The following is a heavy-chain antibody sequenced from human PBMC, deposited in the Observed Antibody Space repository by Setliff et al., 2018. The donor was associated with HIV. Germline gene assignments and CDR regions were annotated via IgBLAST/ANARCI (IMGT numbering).Heavy chain of an antibody. CDR2: IRTYNGNT. CDR1: GGTFSSYA. J-gene: IGHJ4*02. V-gene: IGHV1-18*01. D-gene: IGHD3-22*01. CDR3: ARGYDGSGFYYVY. Sequence: ASVKVSCKASGGTFSSYAISWVRQAPGQGLEWTGWIRTYNGNTNYAQRLQGRVTMTTDTSTSTAYMELRSLRSDDTAVYYCARGYDGSGFYYVYWGQGTLVTVSS.